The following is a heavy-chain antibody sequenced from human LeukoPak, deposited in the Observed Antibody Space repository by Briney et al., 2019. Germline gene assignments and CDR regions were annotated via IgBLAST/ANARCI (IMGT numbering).Heavy chain of an antibody. Sequence: HPGGSLRLSCAASGFTFSSYGMHWVRQAPGKGLEWVAVISYDGSNKYYADSVKGRFTISRDNSKNTLYLQMNSLRAEDTAVYYCAKDLRRILYDSSGSPIDYWGQGTLVTVSS. V-gene: IGHV3-30*18. CDR2: ISYDGSNK. CDR1: GFTFSSYG. J-gene: IGHJ4*02. D-gene: IGHD3-22*01. CDR3: AKDLRRILYDSSGSPIDY.